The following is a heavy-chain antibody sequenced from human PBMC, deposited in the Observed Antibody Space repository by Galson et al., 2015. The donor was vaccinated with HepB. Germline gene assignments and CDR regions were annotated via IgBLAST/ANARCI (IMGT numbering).Heavy chain of an antibody. CDR2: INPNSGGT. CDR1: GYTFTGYY. J-gene: IGHJ4*02. Sequence: SVKVSCKASGYTFTGYYMHWVRQAPGQGLEWMGRINPNSGGTNYAQKFQGRVTMTRDTSISTAYMELSRLRSDDTAVYYCARVRRLDYYDSSGYYPPFDYWGQGTLVTVSS. D-gene: IGHD3-22*01. V-gene: IGHV1-2*06. CDR3: ARVRRLDYYDSSGYYPPFDY.